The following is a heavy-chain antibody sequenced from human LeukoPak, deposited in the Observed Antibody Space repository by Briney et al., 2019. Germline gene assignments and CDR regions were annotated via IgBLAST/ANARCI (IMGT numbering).Heavy chain of an antibody. J-gene: IGHJ4*02. CDR3: ARARYDFWSGHYPAPYYFDY. Sequence: SGTLSLTCAVSGGSISSSNWWSWVRQPPGKGLEWIGEIYHSGSTNYNPSLKSRVTISVDKSKNQFSLKLSSVTAADTAVYYCARARYDFWSGHYPAPYYFDYWGQGTLVTVSS. D-gene: IGHD3-3*01. CDR2: IYHSGST. V-gene: IGHV4-4*02. CDR1: GGSISSSNW.